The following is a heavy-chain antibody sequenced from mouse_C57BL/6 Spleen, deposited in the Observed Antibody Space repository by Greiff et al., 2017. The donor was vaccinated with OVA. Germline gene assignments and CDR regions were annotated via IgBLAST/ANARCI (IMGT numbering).Heavy chain of an antibody. CDR3: ASSALTGTGAMDY. CDR2: IDPSDSYT. J-gene: IGHJ4*01. Sequence: QVQLQQPGAELVMPGASVKLSCKASGYTFTSYWMHWVKQRPGQGLEWIGEIDPSDSYTNYNQKFKGKSTLTVDKSSSTAYMQLSSLTSEDSAVYYCASSALTGTGAMDYWGQGTSVTVSS. CDR1: GYTFTSYW. V-gene: IGHV1-69*01. D-gene: IGHD4-1*01.